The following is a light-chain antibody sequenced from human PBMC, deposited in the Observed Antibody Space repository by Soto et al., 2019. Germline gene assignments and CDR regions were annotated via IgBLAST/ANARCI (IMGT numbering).Light chain of an antibody. V-gene: IGKV3-20*01. CDR3: QQTRSYPST. CDR1: QSISSSY. CDR2: GES. Sequence: EIVLTQSPGTLSLSPGERATLSCRASQSISSSYLAWYQQKTGQAPRLVIYGESSRATGIPDRFSGSGSGTDLNLTISRLQAEDFATYYCQQTRSYPSTXGGGTKVDIK. J-gene: IGKJ4*01.